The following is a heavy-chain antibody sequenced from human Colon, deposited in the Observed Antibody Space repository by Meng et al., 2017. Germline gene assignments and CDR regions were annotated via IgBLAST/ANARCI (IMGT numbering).Heavy chain of an antibody. CDR3: AKDKWRHIVVVPGFDY. Sequence: SPKISCAAFGFTFDDYAMHWVRQAPGKGLEWVSGISWNSGSIGYADSVKGRFTISRDNAKNSLYLQMSSLRAEDTALYYCAKDKWRHIVVVPGFDYWGQGALVTVSS. J-gene: IGHJ4*02. D-gene: IGHD2-2*01. V-gene: IGHV3-9*01. CDR1: GFTFDDYA. CDR2: ISWNSGSI.